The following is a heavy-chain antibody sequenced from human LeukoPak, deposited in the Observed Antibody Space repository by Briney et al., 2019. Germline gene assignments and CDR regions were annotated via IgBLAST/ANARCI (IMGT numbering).Heavy chain of an antibody. CDR3: ARDPPTGDWLPLFDY. V-gene: IGHV3-7*03. D-gene: IGHD3-9*01. CDR1: GFTFSSYW. CDR2: IKQDGSEK. Sequence: PGGSLRLSCAASGFTFSSYWMSWVRQAPGKGLEWVANIKQDGSEKYYVDSVKGRFTISRDNAKNSLYLQMNSLRAEDTAVYYRARDPPTGDWLPLFDYWGQGTLVTVSS. J-gene: IGHJ4*02.